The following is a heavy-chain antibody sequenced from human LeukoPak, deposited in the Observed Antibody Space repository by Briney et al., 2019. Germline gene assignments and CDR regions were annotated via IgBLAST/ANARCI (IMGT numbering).Heavy chain of an antibody. V-gene: IGHV3-53*01. CDR2: FYRGDST. J-gene: IGHJ4*02. D-gene: IGHD2-15*01. CDR3: AREVVSSPPYFDS. Sequence: GGSLRLSCAASGFTVSSSYMYWVRQAPGKGLEWVSFFYRGDSTYYAESVRGRFTISRGNSKNTLYLLMNSLIPEDTAVYYCAREVVSSPPYFDSWGQGTLVTVSS. CDR1: GFTVSSSY.